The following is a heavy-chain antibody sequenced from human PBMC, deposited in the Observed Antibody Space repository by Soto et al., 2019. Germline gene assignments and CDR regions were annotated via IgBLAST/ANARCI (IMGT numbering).Heavy chain of an antibody. CDR2: ISGYNANT. V-gene: IGHV1-18*01. D-gene: IGHD3-16*01. J-gene: IGHJ6*02. Sequence: QVQLVQSGAEVKKPGASVKVSRKASGYSLTRYGISWVRQAPGQGLEWMGWISGYNANTNYPENLQGRVTMTTDTSTSTAYMEVRNLISDDTAVYYCARMGDVPYYYYGLDVWGQGTTVTVSS. CDR1: GYSLTRYG. CDR3: ARMGDVPYYYYGLDV.